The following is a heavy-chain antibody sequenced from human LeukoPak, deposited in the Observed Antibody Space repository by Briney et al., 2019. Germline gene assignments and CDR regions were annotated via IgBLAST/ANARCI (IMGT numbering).Heavy chain of an antibody. CDR2: IYHSGST. V-gene: IGHV4-4*02. CDR1: GGSISSSNW. CDR3: ARRTFGGVIKY. Sequence: SETLSLTCAVSGGSISSSNWWSWVRQPPGKGLEWIGEIYHSGSTNYNPSLKSRVTIPVDKSKNQFSLKLSSVTAADTAVYYCARRTFGGVIKYWGQGTLVTVSS. D-gene: IGHD3-16*01. J-gene: IGHJ4*02.